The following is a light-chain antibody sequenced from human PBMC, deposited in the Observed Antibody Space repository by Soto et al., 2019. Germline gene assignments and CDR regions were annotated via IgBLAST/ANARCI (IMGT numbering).Light chain of an antibody. Sequence: EIVVTQSPATLSFSPGERVTLSCRASQSVSSSLAWYQQRPGQAPRLLIYDTSTRAAGISARFSGSGSGTEFTLTISSFLSEDFEVYVCKQYRTFGHWNKV. CDR3: KQYRT. V-gene: IGKV3-15*01. J-gene: IGKJ1*01. CDR1: QSVSSS. CDR2: DTS.